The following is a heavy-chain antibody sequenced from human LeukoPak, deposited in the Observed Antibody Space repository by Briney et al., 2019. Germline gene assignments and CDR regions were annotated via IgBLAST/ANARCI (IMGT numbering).Heavy chain of an antibody. D-gene: IGHD3-10*01. V-gene: IGHV3-7*01. Sequence: GGSLRLSCAASGFTFSSYWMSWVRQAPGKGLEWVANIKQDGSEKYYVDSVKGRFTISRDNAKNSLYLQMNSLRAEDTAVYYCARDSGSAAPLAAADYWGQGTLVTVSS. CDR3: ARDSGSAAPLAAADY. CDR2: IKQDGSEK. J-gene: IGHJ4*02. CDR1: GFTFSSYW.